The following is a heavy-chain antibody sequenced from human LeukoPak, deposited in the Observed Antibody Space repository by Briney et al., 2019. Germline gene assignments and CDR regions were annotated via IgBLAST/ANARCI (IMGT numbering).Heavy chain of an antibody. CDR1: GYTFTGYY. CDR3: AREGGGYSSGSIDY. Sequence: ASVKVSCKASGYTFTGYYMHWVRQAPGQGLEWMGWINPSSGGTNYAQKFQGRVTMTRDTSISTAYMELSRLRSDDTAVYYCAREGGGYSSGSIDYWGQGTLVTVSS. CDR2: INPSSGGT. V-gene: IGHV1-2*02. D-gene: IGHD6-19*01. J-gene: IGHJ4*02.